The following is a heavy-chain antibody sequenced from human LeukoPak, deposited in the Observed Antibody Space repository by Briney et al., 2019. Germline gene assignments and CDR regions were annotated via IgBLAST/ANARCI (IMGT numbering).Heavy chain of an antibody. CDR3: ARIHSSPFLDY. CDR2: INSDGSSK. V-gene: IGHV3-74*01. Sequence: GGSLRLSCAASGFTFSSYWMYWVRQAPGKGLVWVSRINSDGSSKTYADSVKGRFTISRDNAKNTLYLQMNSLRAEDTAVYYCARIHSSPFLDYWGQGTLVTVSS. D-gene: IGHD6-13*01. J-gene: IGHJ4*02. CDR1: GFTFSSYW.